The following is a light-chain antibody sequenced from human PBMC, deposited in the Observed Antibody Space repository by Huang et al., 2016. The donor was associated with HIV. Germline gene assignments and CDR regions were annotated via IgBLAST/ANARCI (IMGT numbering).Light chain of an antibody. CDR2: GAS. CDR3: QKYDSAPRT. Sequence: DIQMTQSPPSLSAFVGDRVTITCRASQAISNYLAWYQLTPGKVPKLLIYGASPLQTGVPSRFSGSGSGTDFTLTISSLQPEDVAVYFCQKYDSAPRTFGQGTRVEIK. CDR1: QAISNY. V-gene: IGKV1-27*01. J-gene: IGKJ1*01.